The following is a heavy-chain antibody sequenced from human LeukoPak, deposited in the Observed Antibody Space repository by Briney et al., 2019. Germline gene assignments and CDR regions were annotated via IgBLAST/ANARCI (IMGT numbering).Heavy chain of an antibody. CDR3: ARDPPGDGGVTLDY. D-gene: IGHD2-8*02. V-gene: IGHV3-11*05. Sequence: PGGSLRLSCAASGFTFSDYYMNWIRQAPGRGLEWISYISSSSDYTTYADSVKGRSTISRDNSKNSLYLQMNSLRAEDSAVYYCARDPPGDGGVTLDYWGQGTLVTVSS. J-gene: IGHJ4*02. CDR1: GFTFSDYY. CDR2: ISSSSDYT.